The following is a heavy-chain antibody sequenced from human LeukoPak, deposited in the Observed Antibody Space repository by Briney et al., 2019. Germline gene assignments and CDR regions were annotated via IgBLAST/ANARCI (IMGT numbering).Heavy chain of an antibody. D-gene: IGHD6-19*01. V-gene: IGHV4-61*02. CDR2: IYTSGST. CDR3: ARGGQYSSGWDDYYYYTDV. Sequence: SETLSLTCTVSGGSISSGSYYWSWIRQPAGKGLEWIGRIYTSGSTNYNPSLKSRVTISVDTSKNQFSLKLSSVTAADTAVYYCARGGQYSSGWDDYYYYTDVWGKGTTVTISS. CDR1: GGSISSGSYY. J-gene: IGHJ6*03.